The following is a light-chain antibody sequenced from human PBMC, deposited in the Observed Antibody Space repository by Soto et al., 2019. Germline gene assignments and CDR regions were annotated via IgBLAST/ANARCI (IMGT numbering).Light chain of an antibody. CDR2: EVS. Sequence: QSALTQPASVSGSPGQSITISCTGTSSDVGSYNLASWYQQHPGKAPKLMIYEVSKRPSGVSNRFSGSKSGNTASLTISGLQAEDEADYYCCSYAGSSTFLYVFGTGTKLTVL. CDR3: CSYAGSSTFLYV. V-gene: IGLV2-23*02. J-gene: IGLJ1*01. CDR1: SSDVGSYNL.